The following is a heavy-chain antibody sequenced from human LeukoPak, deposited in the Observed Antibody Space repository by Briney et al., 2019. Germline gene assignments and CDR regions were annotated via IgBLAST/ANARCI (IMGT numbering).Heavy chain of an antibody. CDR1: GFTFSSYA. J-gene: IGHJ4*02. D-gene: IGHD3-3*01. CDR3: ARGAQYDFWSGYSHFDY. Sequence: GGSLRLSCAASGFTFSSYAMHWVRQAPGEGLEWVAVISYDGSNKYYADSVKGRFTISRDNSKNTLYLQMNSLRAEDTAVYYCARGAQYDFWSGYSHFDYWGQGTLVTVSS. CDR2: ISYDGSNK. V-gene: IGHV3-30*04.